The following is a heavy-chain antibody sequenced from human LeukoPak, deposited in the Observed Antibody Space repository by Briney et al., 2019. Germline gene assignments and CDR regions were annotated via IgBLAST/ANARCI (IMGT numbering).Heavy chain of an antibody. D-gene: IGHD1-26*01. Sequence: GGSLRLSCAASGFTFSSYSMNWVRQAPGKGLEWLSSISSSNFYIYYADSIKGRFTISRDDAKNSLYLQMNSLRAEDTAVYYCARAPQGSYPTDYWGQGTLVTVSS. J-gene: IGHJ4*02. CDR2: ISSSNFYI. CDR3: ARAPQGSYPTDY. V-gene: IGHV3-21*01. CDR1: GFTFSSYS.